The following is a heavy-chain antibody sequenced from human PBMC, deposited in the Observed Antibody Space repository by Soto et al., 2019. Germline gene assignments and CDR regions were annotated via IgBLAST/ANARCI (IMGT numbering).Heavy chain of an antibody. D-gene: IGHD3-3*01. CDR3: ARAQARDYDFWSGSDSLDL. J-gene: IGHJ5*02. CDR1: GFTFNNYG. V-gene: IGHV3-33*01. Sequence: PRLSCAASGFTFNNYGMHWVRQAPGKGLEWVALIWYDGSNKYYADSVKGRFTISRDNSKNTLFLQMNSLRVEDTAVYYCARAQARDYDFWSGSDSLDLWGQGTQVTVSS. CDR2: IWYDGSNK.